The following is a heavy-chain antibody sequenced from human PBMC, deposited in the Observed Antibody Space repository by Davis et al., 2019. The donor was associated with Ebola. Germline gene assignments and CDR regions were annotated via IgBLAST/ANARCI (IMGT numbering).Heavy chain of an antibody. CDR3: AKERDSGSYLGTGEFDS. V-gene: IGHV3-23*01. CDR1: GFSFSSYA. Sequence: GGSLRLSCAASGFSFSSYAMSWVRQVPGKGLEWVSLISGTGFAQHSADSVKGRFTISRHNSNNTLYLQMSSLRAEDTAVYYCAKERDSGSYLGTGEFDSWGQGTLVTVSS. J-gene: IGHJ4*02. D-gene: IGHD1-26*01. CDR2: ISGTGFAQ.